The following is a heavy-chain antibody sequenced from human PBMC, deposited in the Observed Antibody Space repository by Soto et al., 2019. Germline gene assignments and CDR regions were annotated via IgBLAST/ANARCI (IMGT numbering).Heavy chain of an antibody. D-gene: IGHD6-6*01. J-gene: IGHJ4*02. V-gene: IGHV1-3*01. CDR2: INAGNGNT. CDR3: ARRGASIAARHFDY. Sequence: ASVKVSCKASGYTFTSYAMHWVRQAPGQRLEWMGWINAGNGNTKYSQKFQGRVTITRDTSASTAYMELSSLRSEDTAVYYCARRGASIAARHFDYWGQGTLVTVSS. CDR1: GYTFTSYA.